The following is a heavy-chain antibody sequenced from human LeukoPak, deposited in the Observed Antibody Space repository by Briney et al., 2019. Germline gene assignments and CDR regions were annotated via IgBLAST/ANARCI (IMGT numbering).Heavy chain of an antibody. V-gene: IGHV3-21*01. J-gene: IGHJ4*02. D-gene: IGHD4-17*01. Sequence: TGGSLRHSCAAPGFTFSSYSMTWVRQAPGKGLQWVSSISSSSTYIYYADSLRGRFTISRDNARNSLYLQMNSLRAEDTAVYYCARAGLYDHGDYGDSWGQGTLVTVSS. CDR2: ISSSSTYI. CDR3: ARAGLYDHGDYGDS. CDR1: GFTFSSYS.